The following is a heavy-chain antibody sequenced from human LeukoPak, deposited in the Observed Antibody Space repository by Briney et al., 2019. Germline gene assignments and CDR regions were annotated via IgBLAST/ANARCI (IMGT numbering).Heavy chain of an antibody. Sequence: PGGSLRLSCAASGFTFSNAWMSWVRQAPGKGLEWVGRIKSKTDGGTTDYAAPVKGRFTISRDDSKNTLYLQMNSLKTEDTAVYYCTTDGYDILTGYYIPVLGYWGQGTLVTVSS. J-gene: IGHJ4*02. V-gene: IGHV3-15*01. CDR3: TTDGYDILTGYYIPVLGY. D-gene: IGHD3-9*01. CDR1: GFTFSNAW. CDR2: IKSKTDGGTT.